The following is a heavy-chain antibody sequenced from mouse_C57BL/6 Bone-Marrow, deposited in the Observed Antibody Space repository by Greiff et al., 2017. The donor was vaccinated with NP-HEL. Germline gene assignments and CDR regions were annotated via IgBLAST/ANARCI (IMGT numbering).Heavy chain of an antibody. J-gene: IGHJ2*01. CDR3: ARETPKLYFDY. D-gene: IGHD2-12*01. V-gene: IGHV1-72*01. Sequence: QVQLKQPGAELVKPGASVKLSCKASGYTFTSYWMHWVKQRPGRGLEWIGRIDPNSGGTKYNEKFKSKATLTVDKPSSTAYMQLSSLTSEDSAVYYCARETPKLYFDYWGQGTTLTVSS. CDR2: IDPNSGGT. CDR1: GYTFTSYW.